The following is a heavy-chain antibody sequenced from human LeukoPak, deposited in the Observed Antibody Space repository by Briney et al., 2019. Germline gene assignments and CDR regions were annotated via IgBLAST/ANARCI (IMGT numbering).Heavy chain of an antibody. J-gene: IGHJ4*02. CDR3: ARSLLYAPDY. Sequence: GGSLRLSCAASGFTFSHYSMNWVRQAPGKGLEWVSVIYSGGSTYYADSVKGRFTISRDNSKNTLYLQMNSLRAEDTAVYYCARSLLYAPDYWGQGTLVTVSS. D-gene: IGHD2/OR15-2a*01. CDR1: GFTFSHYS. CDR2: IYSGGST. V-gene: IGHV3-53*01.